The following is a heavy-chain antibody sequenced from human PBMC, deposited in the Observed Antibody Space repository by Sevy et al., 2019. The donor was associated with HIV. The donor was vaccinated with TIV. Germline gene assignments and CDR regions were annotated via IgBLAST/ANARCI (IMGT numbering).Heavy chain of an antibody. J-gene: IGHJ6*02. CDR2: IRSKAYGGTT. Sequence: GGSLRLSCTASGFTFGDYAMSWFRQAPGKRLEWVGFIRSKAYGGTTEYAASVKGRFTISRDDSKSIAYLQMNSLKTEDTAVYYCTSAQWLVRHYYYGMDVWGQGTTVTVSS. V-gene: IGHV3-49*03. D-gene: IGHD6-19*01. CDR3: TSAQWLVRHYYYGMDV. CDR1: GFTFGDYA.